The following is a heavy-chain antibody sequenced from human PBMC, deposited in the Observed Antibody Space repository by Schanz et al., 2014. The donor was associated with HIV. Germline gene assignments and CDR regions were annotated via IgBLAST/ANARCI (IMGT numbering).Heavy chain of an antibody. V-gene: IGHV3-30*03. D-gene: IGHD6-6*01. Sequence: QVQLVESGGGVVQPGRSLRLSCAASGFTFSTYGMHWVRQAPGKGLEWVAFISYDGSNKYYADSVKGRFTISRDNSKNTLYLQMNSLRAEDTAVYYCASTEYPYTTSSDYYYGMDVWGQGTMVTVSS. CDR2: ISYDGSNK. J-gene: IGHJ6*02. CDR1: GFTFSTYG. CDR3: ASTEYPYTTSSDYYYGMDV.